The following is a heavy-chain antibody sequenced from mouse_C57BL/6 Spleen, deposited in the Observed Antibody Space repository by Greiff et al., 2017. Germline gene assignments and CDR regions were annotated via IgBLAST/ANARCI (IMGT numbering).Heavy chain of an antibody. CDR1: GFSFNTYA. CDR2: IRSKSNNYAT. J-gene: IGHJ4*01. V-gene: IGHV10-1*01. D-gene: IGHD2-4*01. Sequence: EVKLQESGGGLVQPKGSLKLSCAASGFSFNTYAMNWVRQAPGKGLEWVARIRSKSNNYATYYADSVKDRFTISRDDSESMLYLQMNNLKTEDTAMYYCVRHDDYDGYAMDYWGQGTSVTVSS. CDR3: VRHDDYDGYAMDY.